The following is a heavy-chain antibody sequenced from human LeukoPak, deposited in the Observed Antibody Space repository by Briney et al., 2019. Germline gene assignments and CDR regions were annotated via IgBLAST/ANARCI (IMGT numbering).Heavy chain of an antibody. CDR3: ARAWSWQHADY. V-gene: IGHV4-34*01. CDR2: INHSGST. J-gene: IGHJ4*02. CDR1: GGSFSGYY. D-gene: IGHD3-10*01. Sequence: SETLSLTCAVYGGSFSGYYWSWIRQPPGKGLEWIREINHSGSTNYNPSLKSRVTISVDTSKNQFSLKLSSVTAADTAVYYCARAWSWQHADYWGQGTLVTVSS.